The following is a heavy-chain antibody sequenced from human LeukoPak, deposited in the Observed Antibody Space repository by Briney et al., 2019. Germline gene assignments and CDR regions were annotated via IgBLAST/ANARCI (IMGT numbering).Heavy chain of an antibody. CDR3: ARCERYCSSTSCRSCDY. J-gene: IGHJ4*02. CDR1: GGTFSSYA. Sequence: EASVKVSCKASGGTFSSYAISWVRQAPGQGLEWMGGITPIFGTANYAQKFQGRVTITTDESTSTAYMELSSLRSEDTAVCYCARCERYCSSTSCRSCDYWGQGTLVTVSS. D-gene: IGHD2-2*01. V-gene: IGHV1-69*05. CDR2: ITPIFGTA.